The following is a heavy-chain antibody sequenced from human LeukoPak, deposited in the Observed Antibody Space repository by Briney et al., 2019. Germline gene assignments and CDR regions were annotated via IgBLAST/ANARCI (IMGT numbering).Heavy chain of an antibody. CDR1: GFTFSSYA. V-gene: IGHV3-23*01. J-gene: IGHJ4*02. CDR3: AKDMGPTMATPDY. CDR2: ISGSGGST. Sequence: GGSLRLSCAASGFTFSSYAMSWVRQAPGKGLEWVSAISGSGGSTYYADSVKGRFTISRDNAKNSLYLQMNSLRAEDTALYYCAKDMGPTMATPDYWGQGTLVTVSS. D-gene: IGHD5-24*01.